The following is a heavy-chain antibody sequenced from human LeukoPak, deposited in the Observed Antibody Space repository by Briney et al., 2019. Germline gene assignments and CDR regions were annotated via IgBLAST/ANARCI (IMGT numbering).Heavy chain of an antibody. CDR1: GGSISSYY. D-gene: IGHD6-6*01. V-gene: IGHV4-4*07. Sequence: SETLSLTCTVSGGSISSYYWSWIRQPAGKGLEWIGRIYTSGSTNYNPSLKSRVTMSVDTSKNQFSLKLSSVTAADTAVYCCARDRGWGAARTAFDYWGQGTLVTVSS. CDR3: ARDRGWGAARTAFDY. CDR2: IYTSGST. J-gene: IGHJ4*02.